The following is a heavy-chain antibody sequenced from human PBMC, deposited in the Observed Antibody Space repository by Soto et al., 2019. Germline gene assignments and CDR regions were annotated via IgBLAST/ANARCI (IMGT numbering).Heavy chain of an antibody. CDR3: ARIWASGAYFDY. D-gene: IGHD3-10*01. CDR2: INIDRTSI. CDR1: GFRLSDYW. V-gene: IGHV3-74*01. J-gene: IGHJ4*02. Sequence: PGGSLRLSCVASGFRLSDYWMHWVRQAPGKGLVWVSRINIDRTSISYADSVKGRFTISRDNAKNTLYLQMNSLRAEDTAVYYCARIWASGAYFDYWGQGTLVTVSS.